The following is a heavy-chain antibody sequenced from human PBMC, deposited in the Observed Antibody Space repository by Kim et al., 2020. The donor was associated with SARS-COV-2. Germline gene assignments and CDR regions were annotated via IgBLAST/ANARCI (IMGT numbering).Heavy chain of an antibody. V-gene: IGHV3-74*01. D-gene: IGHD5-18*01. CDR2: INSDGSST. CDR3: ARGTTYTYGYKNWFDP. J-gene: IGHJ5*02. Sequence: GGSLRLSCAASGFTFSSYWMHWVRQAPGKGLVWVSRINSDGSSTNYADSVKGRFTISRDNAKNTLYLQMNSLRAEDTAVYYCARGTTYTYGYKNWFDPWGQGTLVTVSS. CDR1: GFTFSSYW.